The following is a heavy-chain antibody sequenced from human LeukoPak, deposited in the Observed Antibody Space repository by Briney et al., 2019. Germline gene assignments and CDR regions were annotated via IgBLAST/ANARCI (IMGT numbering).Heavy chain of an antibody. CDR1: GFTFSNYA. CDR3: ATIPLTYGSGSYGMDV. Sequence: GGSLRLSCAASGFTFSNYAMRWVRQAPGKGLEWASAISGSGDSTYYADSVKGRFTISRDNSENMLYLQMNSLRAEDTAVYYCATIPLTYGSGSYGMDVWGQGTTVTVSS. D-gene: IGHD3-10*01. CDR2: ISGSGDST. V-gene: IGHV3-23*01. J-gene: IGHJ6*02.